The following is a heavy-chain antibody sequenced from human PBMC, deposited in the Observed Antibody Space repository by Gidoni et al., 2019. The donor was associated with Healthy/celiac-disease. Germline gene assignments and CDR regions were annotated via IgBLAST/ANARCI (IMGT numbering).Heavy chain of an antibody. Sequence: QVQLQESGPGLVKPSQTLSLTCTVSGGSISSGGYYWSWIRQHPGKGLEWIGYIYYSGSTYYNPSLKSRVTISVDTSKNQFSLKLSSVTAADTAVYYCARDSKGLGYCSGGSCHQGFDYWGQGTLVTVSS. CDR1: GGSISSGGYY. V-gene: IGHV4-31*03. D-gene: IGHD2-15*01. CDR2: IYYSGST. J-gene: IGHJ4*02. CDR3: ARDSKGLGYCSGGSCHQGFDY.